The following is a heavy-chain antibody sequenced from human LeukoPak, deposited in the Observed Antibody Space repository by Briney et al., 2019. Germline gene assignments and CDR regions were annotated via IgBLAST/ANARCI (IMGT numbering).Heavy chain of an antibody. Sequence: SETLSLTCAVYGGSFSGYYWSWIRQPPGKGLERIGEINHNGSTNYNPSLKSRVTTSVDTSKNQFSLKLSSVTAADTAVYYCARAWLVRGFDYWGQGTLVTVSS. CDR2: INHNGST. D-gene: IGHD6-19*01. J-gene: IGHJ4*02. CDR3: ARAWLVRGFDY. CDR1: GGSFSGYY. V-gene: IGHV4-34*01.